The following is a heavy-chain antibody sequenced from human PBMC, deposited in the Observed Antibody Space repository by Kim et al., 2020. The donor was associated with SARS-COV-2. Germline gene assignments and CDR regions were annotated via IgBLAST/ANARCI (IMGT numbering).Heavy chain of an antibody. J-gene: IGHJ6*02. Sequence: SETLSLTCTVSGGSISSYYWNWIRQPPGKGLEWIGYIYYSGTANYNPSLKSRVTITVDTSKNQFSIKLSSVTAADTAVYYCARSPVDQWLVLRGMDVWGQGTTVTVSS. CDR2: IYYSGTA. V-gene: IGHV4-59*01. CDR3: ARSPVDQWLVLRGMDV. CDR1: GGSISSYY. D-gene: IGHD6-19*01.